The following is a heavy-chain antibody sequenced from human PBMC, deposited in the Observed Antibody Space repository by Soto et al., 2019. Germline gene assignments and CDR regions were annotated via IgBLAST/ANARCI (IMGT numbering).Heavy chain of an antibody. J-gene: IGHJ3*02. CDR2: INHSGST. Sequence: QVQLQQWGAGLLKPSETLSLTCAVYGGSFSGYYWSWIRQPPGKGLEWIGEINHSGSTNYNPSLKSRVTISVDTSKNQFSLKLSSVTAADTAVYYCARGKVRGVSMGPYAFDIWGQGTMVTVSS. V-gene: IGHV4-34*01. CDR3: ARGKVRGVSMGPYAFDI. D-gene: IGHD3-10*01. CDR1: GGSFSGYY.